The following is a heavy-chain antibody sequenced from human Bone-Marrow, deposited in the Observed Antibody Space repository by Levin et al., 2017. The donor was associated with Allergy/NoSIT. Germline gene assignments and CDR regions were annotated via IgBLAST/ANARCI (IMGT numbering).Heavy chain of an antibody. CDR2: ISWDGGST. J-gene: IGHJ6*02. CDR1: GFTFDDYA. V-gene: IGHV3-43D*04. Sequence: GGSLRLSCAASGFTFDDYAMHWVRQAPGKGLEWVSLISWDGGSTYYADSVKGRFTISRDNSKNSLYLQMNSLRAEDTALYYCAKDLARYYDILTVYYTYHYPGMDVWGQGTTVNVPS. D-gene: IGHD3-9*01. CDR3: AKDLARYYDILTVYYTYHYPGMDV.